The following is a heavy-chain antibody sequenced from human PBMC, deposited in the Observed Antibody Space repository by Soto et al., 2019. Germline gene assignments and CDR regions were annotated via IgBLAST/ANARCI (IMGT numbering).Heavy chain of an antibody. J-gene: IGHJ4*02. CDR1: GFTFSSYA. D-gene: IGHD2-2*01. Sequence: GGSLRLSCAASGFTFSSYAMTWVRQAPGKGLEWVSSISFSGGTTYHADSVKGRFTISRDNSKNTLYLQMNSLRAEDTAVYYCAKGQRSTSKCPDDCWGQGTLVTVSS. CDR3: AKGQRSTSKCPDDC. V-gene: IGHV3-23*01. CDR2: ISFSGGTT.